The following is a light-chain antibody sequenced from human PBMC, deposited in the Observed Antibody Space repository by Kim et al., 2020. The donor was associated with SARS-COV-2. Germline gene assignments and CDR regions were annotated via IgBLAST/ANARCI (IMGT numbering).Light chain of an antibody. Sequence: QSVLTQPPSVSGAPGQRVTISCTGSSSNIGAGYDLHWYQQLPGTAPKLLIYGNSNRPSGVPDRFSGSKSGTSASLAITGLQAEDEADYYCQSYDSSLSGPNWVFGGGTQLTVL. CDR1: SSNIGAGYD. CDR2: GNS. V-gene: IGLV1-40*01. CDR3: QSYDSSLSGPNWV. J-gene: IGLJ3*02.